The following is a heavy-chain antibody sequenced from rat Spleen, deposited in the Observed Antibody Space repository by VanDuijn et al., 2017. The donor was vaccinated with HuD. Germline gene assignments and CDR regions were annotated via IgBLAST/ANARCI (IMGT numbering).Heavy chain of an antibody. V-gene: IGHV5-22*01. CDR2: ISYDGSST. CDR3: AVSGYGY. D-gene: IGHD4-3*01. J-gene: IGHJ2*01. Sequence: EVQLVESDGGLVQPGRSLKLSCAVSGFTFGDYYMAWVRQAPTKGLEWVTTISYDGSSTYYRDSVRGRFTISRDNAENTVYLQMNSLRSEDTATYYCAVSGYGYWGQGVMVTVSS. CDR1: GFTFGDYY.